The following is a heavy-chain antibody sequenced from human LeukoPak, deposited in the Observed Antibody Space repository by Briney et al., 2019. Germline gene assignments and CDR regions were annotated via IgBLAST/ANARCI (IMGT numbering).Heavy chain of an antibody. CDR1: GFTFSSYA. V-gene: IGHV3-23*01. D-gene: IGHD4-17*01. Sequence: GGSLRLSCAASGFTFSSYAMSWVRQAPGKGLECVSGVASRGGTTYYADSVKGRFTISRDNSRHTLSLQMNSLRGEDTAVYSCAKVRETTTMTPVGFDYWGQGTLVTVSS. J-gene: IGHJ4*02. CDR2: VASRGGTT. CDR3: AKVRETTTMTPVGFDY.